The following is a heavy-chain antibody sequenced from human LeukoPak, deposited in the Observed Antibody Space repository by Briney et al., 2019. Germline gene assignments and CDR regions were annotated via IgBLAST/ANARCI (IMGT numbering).Heavy chain of an antibody. CDR3: AREGGNGWYSGWFDP. Sequence: PGGSLRLSCAASGFTLSSYWMSWVRQAQGKGLEWVANIKKDGSEKKYVDSVKGRFTISRDNADNLLFLQMNSLRAEDTAIYYCAREGGNGWYSGWFDPWGQGTLVTVSS. V-gene: IGHV3-7*01. J-gene: IGHJ5*02. CDR2: IKKDGSEK. D-gene: IGHD6-19*01. CDR1: GFTLSSYW.